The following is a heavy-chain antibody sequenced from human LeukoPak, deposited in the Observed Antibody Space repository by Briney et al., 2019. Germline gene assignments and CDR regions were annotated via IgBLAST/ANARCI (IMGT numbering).Heavy chain of an antibody. CDR1: GYTFTGYY. V-gene: IGHV1-2*02. CDR3: ARAGGPLSGSYYIPYYYYYMDV. Sequence: ASVKVSCKASGYTFTGYYMHWVRQAPGQGLEWMGWINLNSGDRNYAQKFQGRVTMTRDTSSSTAYMEVSRLRSDDTAVYYCARAGGPLSGSYYIPYYYYYMDVWGKGTTVTVSS. J-gene: IGHJ6*03. CDR2: INLNSGDR. D-gene: IGHD3-10*01.